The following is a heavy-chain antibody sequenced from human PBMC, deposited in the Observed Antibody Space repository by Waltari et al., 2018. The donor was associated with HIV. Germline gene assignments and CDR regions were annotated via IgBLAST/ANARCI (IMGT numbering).Heavy chain of an antibody. V-gene: IGHV3-21*02. D-gene: IGHD5-12*01. CDR3: AREEYSGYVGHAFDV. CDR1: GFAVGRPP. Sequence: EMQLVESGGGLVKPGGSRRVSCGAPGFAVGRPPPHWVRQAPGKGLEWVSSISRSSSFIYNADSVKGRFTISRDNVKSSLYLQMNSLRTEDTAVYYCAREEYSGYVGHAFDVWGQGTMVTVSS. J-gene: IGHJ3*01. CDR2: ISRSSSFI.